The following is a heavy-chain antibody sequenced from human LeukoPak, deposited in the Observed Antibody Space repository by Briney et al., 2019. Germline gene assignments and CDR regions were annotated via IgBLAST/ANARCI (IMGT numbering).Heavy chain of an antibody. Sequence: ASVKVSCKASGYTFTSYDINWVRQATGQGLEWMGWMNPNSGNTGYAQKFQGRVTMTRNTSISTAYMELSSLRSEDTVVYYCARVADDDYGDYYYYGMDVWGQGTTVTVSS. D-gene: IGHD4-17*01. CDR1: GYTFTSYD. V-gene: IGHV1-8*01. CDR3: ARVADDDYGDYYYYGMDV. J-gene: IGHJ6*02. CDR2: MNPNSGNT.